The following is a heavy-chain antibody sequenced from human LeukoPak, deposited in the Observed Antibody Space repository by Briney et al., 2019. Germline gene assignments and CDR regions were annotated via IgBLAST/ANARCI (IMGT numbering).Heavy chain of an antibody. CDR3: ARDPFVEMAISYWFDP. Sequence: GGSLRLSCAASGFTDGMSWVRQAPGKGLEWVSAISGSGDKTFYADSVKGRFAISRDNSKNTLYLQMNSLRAEDTAVYYCARDPFVEMAISYWFDPWGQGTLVTVSS. D-gene: IGHD5-24*01. CDR2: ISGSGDKT. CDR1: GFTDG. J-gene: IGHJ5*02. V-gene: IGHV3-23*01.